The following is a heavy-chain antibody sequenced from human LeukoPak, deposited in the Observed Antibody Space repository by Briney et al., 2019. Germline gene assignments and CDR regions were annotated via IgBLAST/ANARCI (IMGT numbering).Heavy chain of an antibody. CDR1: GYSFPSYW. V-gene: IGHV5-51*01. J-gene: IGHJ3*02. Sequence: GESLKISCRCSGYSFPSYWIAWVRQMPGKGLEWMGIIYPGDSDTRYSPSFQGQVTISADKSISTAYLQWSSLQASDTAMYYCTRLFMHPGDAFDIWGRGTMVTVSS. CDR2: IYPGDSDT. CDR3: TRLFMHPGDAFDI.